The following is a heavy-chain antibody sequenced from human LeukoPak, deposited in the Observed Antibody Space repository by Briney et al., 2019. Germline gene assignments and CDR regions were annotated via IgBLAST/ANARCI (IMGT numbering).Heavy chain of an antibody. J-gene: IGHJ4*02. Sequence: ASVKVSCKVSGYTLTELSMHWVRQAPGQGLEWMGWINPNSGGTNYVQKFQGRVIMTRDTSISTAYMELRRLRFDDTAVYYCASGKDYYDSSGYHYWGQGTLVTVSS. V-gene: IGHV1-2*02. CDR2: INPNSGGT. CDR1: GYTLTELS. D-gene: IGHD3-22*01. CDR3: ASGKDYYDSSGYHY.